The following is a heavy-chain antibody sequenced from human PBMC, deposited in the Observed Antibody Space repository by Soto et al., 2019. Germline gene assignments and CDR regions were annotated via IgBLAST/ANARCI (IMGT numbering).Heavy chain of an antibody. CDR2: ISFDGRHK. V-gene: IGHV3-30*18. CDR3: AKDGAPRYCSRSSCHPAGAY. J-gene: IGHJ4*02. Sequence: QVLLVESGGGVVQPGRSLRLSCAGSGFTFSNYGLHWVRKAPGKGLDWVSFISFDGRHKYYADSVKGRFTISRDNSNNMLYLQIDSLTTEDTAVYYCAKDGAPRYCSRSSCHPAGAYWGQGTLVTVSS. D-gene: IGHD2-15*01. CDR1: GFTFSNYG.